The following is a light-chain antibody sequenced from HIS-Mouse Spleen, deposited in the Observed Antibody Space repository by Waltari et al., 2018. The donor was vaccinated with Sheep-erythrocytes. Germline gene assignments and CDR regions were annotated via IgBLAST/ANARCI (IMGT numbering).Light chain of an antibody. CDR3: QQYGSSPFT. V-gene: IGKV3-20*01. J-gene: IGKJ3*01. CDR1: PSVSSSY. Sequence: EIVLTQSPGTLSLSPGEIATLSCRASPSVSSSYLAWYQQKTGQAPRLLIYGAASRATGIPDRFSGSCSGTDFTLTISRLEPEDLTVYYCQQYGSSPFTFGPGTKVDI. CDR2: GAA.